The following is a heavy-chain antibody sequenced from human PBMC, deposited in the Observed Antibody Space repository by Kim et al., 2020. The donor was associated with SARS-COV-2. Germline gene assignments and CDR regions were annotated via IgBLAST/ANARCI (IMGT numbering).Heavy chain of an antibody. CDR3: ARDEYSSSSGYYYYYGMDV. V-gene: IGHV1-69*04. CDR2: IIPILGIA. D-gene: IGHD6-6*01. J-gene: IGHJ6*02. CDR1: GGTFSSYT. Sequence: SVKVSCKASGGTFSSYTISWVRQAPGQGLEWMGRIIPILGIANYAQKFQGRVTITADKSTSTAYMELSSLRSEDTAVYYCARDEYSSSSGYYYYYGMDVWGQGTTVTVSS.